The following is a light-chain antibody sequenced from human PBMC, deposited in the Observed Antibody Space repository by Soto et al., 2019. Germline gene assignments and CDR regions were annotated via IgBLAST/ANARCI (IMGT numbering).Light chain of an antibody. J-gene: IGKJ3*01. CDR1: QTIIRY. CDR2: AVS. CDR3: QQSYSTLFT. Sequence: DIQLTQSPSSLSASVGDRVTITCRASQTIIRYLNWYQHKPGRAPDLLIYAVSSLQSVVPSRFSGSGSGTEFTLTISSLQPEDFAPYYCQQSYSTLFTFGPGTKVAIK. V-gene: IGKV1-39*01.